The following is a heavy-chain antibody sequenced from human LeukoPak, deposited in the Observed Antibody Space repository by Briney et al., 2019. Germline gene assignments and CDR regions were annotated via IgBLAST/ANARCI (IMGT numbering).Heavy chain of an antibody. CDR3: AKDRVVITN. J-gene: IGHJ4*02. CDR1: GFTFRSYA. D-gene: IGHD3-22*01. Sequence: PGGSLRLSCAGSGFTFRSYAMTWVRQAPGKGLEWVSGISGGGGNTYYADSVKGRFTISRDDSKNTLFLQMNSLRAEDTAVYYCAKDRVVITNWGQGTLVTVSS. V-gene: IGHV3-23*01. CDR2: ISGGGGNT.